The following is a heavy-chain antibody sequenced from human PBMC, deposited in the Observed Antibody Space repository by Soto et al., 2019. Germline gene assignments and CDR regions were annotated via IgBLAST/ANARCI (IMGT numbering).Heavy chain of an antibody. CDR1: GYTFTSYG. J-gene: IGHJ3*02. Sequence: ASVKVSCKASGYTFTSYGISWVRQAPGQGLEWIGWISAYNGNTNYAQTLQGRVTMTTDTATSTAYMELRSLRSDDTAVYYCARVERSRITMVRGVITHDAFDIWGQGTMVTVSS. CDR3: ARVERSRITMVRGVITHDAFDI. CDR2: ISAYNGNT. D-gene: IGHD3-10*01. V-gene: IGHV1-18*04.